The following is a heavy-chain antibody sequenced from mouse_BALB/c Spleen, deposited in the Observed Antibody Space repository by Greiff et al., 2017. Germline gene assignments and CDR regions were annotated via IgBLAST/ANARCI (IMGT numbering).Heavy chain of an antibody. CDR1: GYTFTSYT. CDR2: INPSSGYT. D-gene: IGHD3-1*01. Sequence: QVQLQQSAAELARPGASVKMSCKASGYTFTSYTMHWVKQRPGQGLEWIGYINPSSGYTEYNQKFKDKTTLTADKSSSTAYMQLSSLTSEDSAVYYCARWARATGWLAYWGQGTLVTVSA. J-gene: IGHJ3*01. V-gene: IGHV1-4*02. CDR3: ARWARATGWLAY.